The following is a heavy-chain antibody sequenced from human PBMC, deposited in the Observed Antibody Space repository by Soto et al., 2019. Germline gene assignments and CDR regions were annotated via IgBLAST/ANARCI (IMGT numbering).Heavy chain of an antibody. J-gene: IGHJ4*02. CDR1: GFSFSSYA. D-gene: IGHD3-3*01. CDR3: AKHPIFGVVTHYFAH. CDR2: ISGRGGDT. V-gene: IGHV3-23*01. Sequence: EVQLLESGGTLVQPGGSLRLSCVVSGFSFSSYAMGWVRQAPGKGLGWVSSISGRGGDTYYGDSVKGRFTISRDNSKNTLYLEANSLTAEDTAVYYGAKHPIFGVVTHYFAHWGQGTLVTVSS.